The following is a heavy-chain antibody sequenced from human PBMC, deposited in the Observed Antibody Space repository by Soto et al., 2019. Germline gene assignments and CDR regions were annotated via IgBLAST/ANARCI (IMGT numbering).Heavy chain of an antibody. V-gene: IGHV3-15*01. CDR1: GFTFSNAW. CDR3: TTDLRMVREYYYGMDV. Sequence: NPGGSLRLSCAASGFTFSNAWMSWVRQAPGKGLEWVGRIKSKTDGGTTDYAAPVKGRFTISRDDSKNTLYLQMNSLKTEDTAVYYCTTDLRMVREYYYGMDVWGQGTTVTVSS. J-gene: IGHJ6*02. D-gene: IGHD3-10*01. CDR2: IKSKTDGGTT.